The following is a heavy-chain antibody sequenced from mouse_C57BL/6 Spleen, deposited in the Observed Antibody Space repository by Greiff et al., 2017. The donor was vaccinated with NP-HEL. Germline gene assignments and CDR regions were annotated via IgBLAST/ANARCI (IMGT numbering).Heavy chain of an antibody. CDR3: ARDPKTGTERGPYFDY. J-gene: IGHJ2*01. D-gene: IGHD4-1*01. Sequence: EVMLVESGGGLVKPGGSLKLSCAASGFTFSSYAMSWVRQTPEKRLEWVATISDGGSYTYYPDNVKGRFTISRDNAKNNLYLQMSHLKSEDTAMYYCARDPKTGTERGPYFDYWGRGTTLTVSS. CDR1: GFTFSSYA. V-gene: IGHV5-4*01. CDR2: ISDGGSYT.